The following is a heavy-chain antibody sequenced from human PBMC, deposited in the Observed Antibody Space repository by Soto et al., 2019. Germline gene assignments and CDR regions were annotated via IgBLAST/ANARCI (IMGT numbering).Heavy chain of an antibody. CDR1: GYSFTSYW. Sequence: GESLKISCKGSGYSFTSYWIGWVRQMPGNGLEWMGIIYPGDSDTRYSPSFQGQVTISADKSISTAYLQWSSLKASDTAMYYCARPGIAARYYYGMDVWGQGTTVTVSS. CDR2: IYPGDSDT. V-gene: IGHV5-51*01. D-gene: IGHD6-6*01. CDR3: ARPGIAARYYYGMDV. J-gene: IGHJ6*02.